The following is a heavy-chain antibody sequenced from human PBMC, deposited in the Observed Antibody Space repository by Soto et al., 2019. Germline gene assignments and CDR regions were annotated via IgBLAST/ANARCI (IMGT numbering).Heavy chain of an antibody. V-gene: IGHV3-74*01. J-gene: IGHJ4*02. CDR1: GFTFSDHW. CDR3: TRGGTRTTYWGLFDS. CDR2: ISGDASTT. Sequence: EVKVVESGGGLVQPGGSLRLSCAASGFTFSDHWMHWVRQPPGKGPVWVSRISGDASTTSYADSVKGRFTISRDSAKNTVYLQMDSLRVEHTAVYYCTRGGTRTTYWGLFDSWGQGTLVTVSS. D-gene: IGHD7-27*01.